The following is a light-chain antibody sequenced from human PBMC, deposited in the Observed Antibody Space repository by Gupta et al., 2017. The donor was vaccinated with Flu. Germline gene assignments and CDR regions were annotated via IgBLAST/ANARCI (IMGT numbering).Light chain of an antibody. CDR3: QQYNSCPRT. Sequence: PSTMSASVGARVTITCRASQSMSTSVAWYQPKPGKAPQLRVFKASRSNSPAPSKFSGSGTGTALTLTSDSPQPVAFANYHCQQYNSCPRTFGQGTKVEF. CDR2: KAS. V-gene: IGKV1-5*03. J-gene: IGKJ1*01. CDR1: QSMSTS.